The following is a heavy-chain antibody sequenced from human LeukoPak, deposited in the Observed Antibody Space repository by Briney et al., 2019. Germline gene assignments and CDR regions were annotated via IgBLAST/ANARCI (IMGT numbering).Heavy chain of an antibody. J-gene: IGHJ3*02. D-gene: IGHD3-3*01. CDR1: GFSIRRGYF. CDR2: IYHSGST. V-gene: IGHV4-38-2*01. Sequence: PSATLSLPXAVSGFSIRRGYFLGWLRQPPGKGLEGVGGIYHSGSTYYNPSLKSRVTISVDTSKNQFSLKLSSVTAADTAVYYCARPGYYDFWSGYRDAFDIWGQGTMVTVSS. CDR3: ARPGYYDFWSGYRDAFDI.